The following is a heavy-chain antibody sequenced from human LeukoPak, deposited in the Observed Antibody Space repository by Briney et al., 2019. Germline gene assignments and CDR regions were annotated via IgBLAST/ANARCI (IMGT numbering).Heavy chain of an antibody. V-gene: IGHV3-21*01. J-gene: IGHJ4*02. CDR3: AREMAAGTFDY. D-gene: IGHD5-24*01. CDR2: ISSSSNYI. Sequence: GGSLRLSCAASEFTFSGYSMNWVRQAPGKGLEWVSSISSSSNYIYYADSMKGRFTISRDNAKNSLYLQMNSLRAEDTAVYFCAREMAAGTFDYWGQGALVTVSS. CDR1: EFTFSGYS.